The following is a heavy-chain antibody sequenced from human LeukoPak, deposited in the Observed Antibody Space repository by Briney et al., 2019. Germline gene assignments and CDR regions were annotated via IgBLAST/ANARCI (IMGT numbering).Heavy chain of an antibody. CDR3: SRYGVYFGLDV. J-gene: IGHJ6*02. D-gene: IGHD2-8*01. CDR1: GLPFSRDW. CDR2: INENGRKT. V-gene: IGHV3-7*01. Sequence: GGSLRLSCAGTGLPFSRDWRSWVRQAPGKGLEWVANINENGRKTFYVYSVKGRTTTLRDNTKNSLFLQINGLTSDTAADYYCSRYGVYFGLDVWGQGTTVTVSS.